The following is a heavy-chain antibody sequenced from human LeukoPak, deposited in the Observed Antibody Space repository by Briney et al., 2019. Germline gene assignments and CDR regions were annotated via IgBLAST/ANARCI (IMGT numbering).Heavy chain of an antibody. CDR3: ARSDGSGSYSFRGYFDY. CDR2: IKQDGSEK. V-gene: IGHV3-7*03. D-gene: IGHD3-10*01. Sequence: GGSLRLSCAASGFTFSTYWMSWVRQAPGKGLEWVANIKQDGSEKYYVDSVKDRFTISRDNAKNSLYLQMNSLRAEDTALYYCARSDGSGSYSFRGYFDYWGQGTLVTVSS. CDR1: GFTFSTYW. J-gene: IGHJ4*02.